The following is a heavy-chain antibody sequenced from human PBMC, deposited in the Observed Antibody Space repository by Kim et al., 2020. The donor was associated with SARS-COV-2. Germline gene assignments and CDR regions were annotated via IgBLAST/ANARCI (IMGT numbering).Heavy chain of an antibody. Sequence: NPPLRSRVTLSVDTSKNQASLNLSAVTAADTAVYYCARMRGTVAGTQFVEYWGQGTLVTVSS. V-gene: IGHV4-39*01. CDR3: ARMRGTVAGTQFVEY. J-gene: IGHJ4*02. D-gene: IGHD6-19*01.